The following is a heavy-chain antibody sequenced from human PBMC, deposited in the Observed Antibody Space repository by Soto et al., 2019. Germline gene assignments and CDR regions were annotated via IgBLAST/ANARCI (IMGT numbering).Heavy chain of an antibody. CDR1: GFSLSTSGVG. CDR3: AQSYYDILTGYQFFDY. Sequence: QITLKESGPTLVKPTQTLTLTCTFSGFSLSTSGVGVGWIRQPPGKALEWLALIYWDDDKRYSPSLKSRITITTDTSKNQLVLTMPNMDPVDTATHYCAQSYYDILTGYQFFDYWGQGTLVTVSS. CDR2: IYWDDDK. D-gene: IGHD3-9*01. V-gene: IGHV2-5*02. J-gene: IGHJ4*02.